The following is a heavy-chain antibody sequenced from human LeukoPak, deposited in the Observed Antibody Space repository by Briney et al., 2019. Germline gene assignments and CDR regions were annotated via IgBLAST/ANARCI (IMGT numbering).Heavy chain of an antibody. D-gene: IGHD2-2*01. Sequence: GASVKVSCKASGYTFTSYAMHWVRQAPGQRLEWMGWINAGNGNTKYSQKFQGRVTITRDTSASTAYMELSSLRSEDTAVYYCARGGDVYCSSTSCHFDYWGQGTLVTVSS. V-gene: IGHV1-3*01. CDR3: ARGGDVYCSSTSCHFDY. CDR1: GYTFTSYA. CDR2: INAGNGNT. J-gene: IGHJ4*02.